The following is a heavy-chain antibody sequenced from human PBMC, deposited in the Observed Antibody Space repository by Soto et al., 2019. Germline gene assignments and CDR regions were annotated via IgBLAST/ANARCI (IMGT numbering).Heavy chain of an antibody. Sequence: EVQLLESGGGLVQPGGSLRLSCAASGFTFSSYAMSWVRQAPGKGLEWVSAISGSGGSTYYADSVKGRFTISRDNSKNTLYLQMNSLKAEDTTVYDGARSSNGWYFDYWGQRNQVTVSS. CDR1: GFTFSSYA. CDR3: ARSSNGWYFDY. J-gene: IGHJ4*02. CDR2: ISGSGGST. D-gene: IGHD6-19*01. V-gene: IGHV3-23*01.